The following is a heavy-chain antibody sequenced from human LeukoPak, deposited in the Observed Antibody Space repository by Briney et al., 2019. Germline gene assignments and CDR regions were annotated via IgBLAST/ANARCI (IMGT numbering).Heavy chain of an antibody. J-gene: IGHJ4*02. D-gene: IGHD6-19*01. CDR2: ISGNSGYT. CDR3: ARVGSGWYDFDY. CDR1: GFSFSDNY. V-gene: IGHV3-11*05. Sequence: GGSLRLSCAASGFSFSDNYMSWVRQAPGKGLEWISYISGNSGYTKYADSVKGRFTIYRDNARKSLYLQMNNVTAEDTAVYYCARVGSGWYDFDYWGQGTLVTVSS.